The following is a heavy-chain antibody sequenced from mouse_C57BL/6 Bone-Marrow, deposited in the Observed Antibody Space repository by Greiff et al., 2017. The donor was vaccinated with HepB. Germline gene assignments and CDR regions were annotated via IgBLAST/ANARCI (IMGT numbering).Heavy chain of an antibody. D-gene: IGHD1-1*01. J-gene: IGHJ1*03. CDR3: ARYGSSSYFDV. V-gene: IGHV1-9*01. CDR2: ILPGSGST. Sequence: VQLQQSGAELMKPGASVKLSCKATGYTFTGYWIEWVKQRPGHGLEWIGEILPGSGSTNYNEKFKGKATLTADTSSNTAYMQRSSLTAEDSAIYYCARYGSSSYFDVWGTGTAVTASS. CDR1: GYTFTGYW.